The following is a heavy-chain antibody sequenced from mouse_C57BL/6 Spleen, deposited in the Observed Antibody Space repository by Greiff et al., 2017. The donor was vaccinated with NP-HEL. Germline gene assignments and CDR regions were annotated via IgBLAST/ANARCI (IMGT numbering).Heavy chain of an antibody. D-gene: IGHD1-1*01. CDR2: IYPRSGNT. CDR3: ARSGTTVVDYAMDY. Sequence: QVQLQQSGAELARPGVSVKLSCKASGYTFTSYGISWVKQRTGQGLEWIGEIYPRSGNTYYNEKFKGKATLTADKSSSTAYMELRSLTSEDSAVYFCARSGTTVVDYAMDYWGQGTSVTVSS. V-gene: IGHV1-81*01. J-gene: IGHJ4*01. CDR1: GYTFTSYG.